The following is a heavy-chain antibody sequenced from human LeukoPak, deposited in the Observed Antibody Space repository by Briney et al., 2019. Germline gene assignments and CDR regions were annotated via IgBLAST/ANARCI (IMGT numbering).Heavy chain of an antibody. CDR1: GGTFSSYA. V-gene: IGHV1-69*13. CDR3: ASRGTRSFHHYFDY. Sequence: SVKVSCKASGGTFSSYAISWVRQAPGQGLEWMGGIIPIFGTANYAQKFQGRVTITADESTSTAYMELSSLRSEDTAVYYCASRGTRSFHHYFDYWGQGTLVTVSS. D-gene: IGHD1-26*01. J-gene: IGHJ4*02. CDR2: IIPIFGTA.